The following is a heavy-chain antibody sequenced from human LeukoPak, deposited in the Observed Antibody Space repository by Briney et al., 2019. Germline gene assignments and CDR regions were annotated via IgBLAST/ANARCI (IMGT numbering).Heavy chain of an antibody. D-gene: IGHD4-17*01. Sequence: GASLRLSCAASGFTFSSCAMSWVRQAPGKGLEWVANIKQDGSEKYYVDPVKGRFTISRDNAKNSLYLQMNSLRAEDTAVYFCARGQTTMTNWGQGTLVTVSS. J-gene: IGHJ4*02. V-gene: IGHV3-7*03. CDR2: IKQDGSEK. CDR1: GFTFSSCA. CDR3: ARGQTTMTN.